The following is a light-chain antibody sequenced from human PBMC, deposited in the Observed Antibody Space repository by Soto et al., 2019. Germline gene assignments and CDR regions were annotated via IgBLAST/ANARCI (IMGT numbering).Light chain of an antibody. CDR3: QQYDDWPRT. J-gene: IGKJ1*01. Sequence: ETVMTQSPATLSVSPGETATLSCRASLTVFSKLAWYQQKPGQAPRLLIYDTSTRATGVPARFSGSGSGTEFTLTISSLQSEDFAVYYCQQYDDWPRTFDQGTKVDIK. CDR1: LTVFSK. V-gene: IGKV3-15*01. CDR2: DTS.